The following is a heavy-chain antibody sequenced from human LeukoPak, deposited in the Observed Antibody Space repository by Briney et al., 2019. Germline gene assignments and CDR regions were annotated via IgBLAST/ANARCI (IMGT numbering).Heavy chain of an antibody. CDR1: GFTLSSYA. D-gene: IGHD2-15*01. J-gene: IGHJ4*02. CDR2: ISDTGNT. V-gene: IGHV3-23*01. CDR3: AKAPVTTCRGAFCYPFDY. Sequence: GGPLRLACAASGFTLSSYAMSWVRKAPGKGLEWVSAISDTGNTYHADSVKGRFTISRDSSKNTLFLQMNRLRPEDAAVYYCAKAPVTTCRGAFCYPFDYWGLGTLVTVSS.